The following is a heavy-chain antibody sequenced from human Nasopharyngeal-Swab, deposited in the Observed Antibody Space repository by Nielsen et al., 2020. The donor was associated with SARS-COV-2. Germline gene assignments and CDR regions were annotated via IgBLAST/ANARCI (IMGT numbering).Heavy chain of an antibody. CDR3: AKGGSAEWLAFSYYGMDV. CDR1: GFTFSSYA. V-gene: IGHV3-23*01. CDR2: ISGSGGST. Sequence: GESLKISCAAFGFTFSSYAMSWVRQAPGKGLEWVSAISGSGGSTYYADSVKGRFTISRDNSKNTLYLQMNSLRAEDTAVYYCAKGGSAEWLAFSYYGMDVWGQGTTVTVSS. D-gene: IGHD6-19*01. J-gene: IGHJ6*02.